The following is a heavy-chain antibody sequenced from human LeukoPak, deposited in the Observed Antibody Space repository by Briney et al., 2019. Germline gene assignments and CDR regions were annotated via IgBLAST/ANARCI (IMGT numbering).Heavy chain of an antibody. CDR2: ISDEGGST. D-gene: IGHD2-8*02. V-gene: IGHV3-64*01. J-gene: IGHJ4*02. CDR1: GLTFSIYA. CDR3: ARVDSTGWDDAFDY. Sequence: GGSLRLSCAASGLTFSIYAMHWVRQAPGKGLEYVSAISDEGGSTYYANSLKGRFTISRDNSKNTLFLQMDSLRAADMAVYYCARVDSTGWDDAFDYWGKGTLVTVSS.